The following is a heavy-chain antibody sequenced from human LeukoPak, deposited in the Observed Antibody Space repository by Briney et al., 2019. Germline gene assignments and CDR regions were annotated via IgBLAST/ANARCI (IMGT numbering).Heavy chain of an antibody. CDR2: VSPYNGNT. CDR1: GYTFTNYG. J-gene: IGHJ4*02. V-gene: IGHV1-18*01. CDR3: AREWGADSGGYYEDY. D-gene: IGHD3-10*01. Sequence: ASVKVSCKASGYTFTNYGINWARQAPGQGLEWMGYVSPYNGNTRNAQRLQGRVTMTTDTSTRTAYMEVRSLRSDDTAVYYCAREWGADSGGYYEDYWGQGTLVTVSS.